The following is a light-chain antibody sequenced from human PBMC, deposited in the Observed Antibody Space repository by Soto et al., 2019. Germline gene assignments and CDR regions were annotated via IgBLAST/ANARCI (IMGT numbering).Light chain of an antibody. J-gene: IGLJ3*02. V-gene: IGLV2-14*01. CDR1: SSDVGGYNY. CDR2: EVA. CDR3: SSYAGSTPLV. Sequence: QSALTQPASVSGSPGQSITISCTGTSSDVGGYNYVSWYQQHPGKAPKLIIYEVAHRPSGVSDRFSGSKSGNTASLTISGLQADDEADYYCSSYAGSTPLVFGGGTKLTVL.